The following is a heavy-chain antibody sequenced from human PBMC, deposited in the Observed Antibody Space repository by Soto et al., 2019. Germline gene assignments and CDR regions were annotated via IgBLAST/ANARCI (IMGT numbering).Heavy chain of an antibody. CDR1: GYSFTSYV. D-gene: IGHD4-4*01. CDR3: AKEGETVTTSAYNWFDT. J-gene: IGHJ5*02. Sequence: ASVKVSCKASGYSFTSYVLHWVRQAPGQRLEWMGWINAGNGNTKYSQKFQDRVTITRDTSASTADMYLSSLRSEDTAVYYCAKEGETVTTSAYNWFDTWGQGTLVTVSS. V-gene: IGHV1-3*01. CDR2: INAGNGNT.